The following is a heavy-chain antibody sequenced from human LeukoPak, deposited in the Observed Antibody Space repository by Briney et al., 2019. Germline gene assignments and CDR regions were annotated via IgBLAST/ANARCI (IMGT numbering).Heavy chain of an antibody. V-gene: IGHV3-48*03. CDR3: ARADYVWGSYRYFDY. J-gene: IGHJ4*02. D-gene: IGHD3-16*02. Sequence: GSLRLSCAASGFTFSSYEMNWVRQAPGKGLEWVSYISSSGSTIYYADSVKGRFTISRDNAKNSLYLQMNSLRAEDTAVYYCARADYVWGSYRYFDYWGQGTLVTVSS. CDR1: GFTFSSYE. CDR2: ISSSGSTI.